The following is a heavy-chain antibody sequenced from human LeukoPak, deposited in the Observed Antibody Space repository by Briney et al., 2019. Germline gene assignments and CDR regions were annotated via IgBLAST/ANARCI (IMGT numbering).Heavy chain of an antibody. Sequence: SETLSLTCTVSGGSISSYYWSWIRQPPGKGLEWIGYIYYSGSTNYNPSLKSRVTILVNTSKNQFSLKMSSVTAADTAVYYCARERHYYDSSHYAFDIWGKGTMVTVSS. CDR1: GGSISSYY. CDR3: ARERHYYDSSHYAFDI. CDR2: IYYSGST. J-gene: IGHJ3*02. D-gene: IGHD3-22*01. V-gene: IGHV4-59*01.